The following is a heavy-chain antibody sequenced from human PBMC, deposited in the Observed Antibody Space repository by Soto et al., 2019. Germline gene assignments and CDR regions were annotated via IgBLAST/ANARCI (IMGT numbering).Heavy chain of an antibody. CDR2: IYYSGST. V-gene: IGHV4-59*07. CDR3: ARRFSGWYLWFDP. J-gene: IGHJ5*02. Sequence: SDTLSLTCTVSGGSISSYYWSWIRQPPGKGLEWIGYIYYSGSTNYNPSLKSRVTISVDTSKNQFSLKLSSVTAADTAVYYCARRFSGWYLWFDPWGQGTLVTVSS. D-gene: IGHD6-19*01. CDR1: GGSISSYY.